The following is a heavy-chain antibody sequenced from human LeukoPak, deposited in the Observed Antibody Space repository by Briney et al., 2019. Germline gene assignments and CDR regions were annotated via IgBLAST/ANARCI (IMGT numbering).Heavy chain of an antibody. D-gene: IGHD3-9*01. J-gene: IGHJ6*03. CDR3: ARVGQTSYDILTGYYYYYYYMDV. V-gene: IGHV4-4*02. CDR2: IYHSGST. CDR1: GGSISSSNW. Sequence: SGTLSLTCAVSGGSISSSNWWSWVRQPPGKGLEWIGEIYHSGSTNYNPSLKSRVTMSVDTSKNQFSLKLSSVTAADTAVYYCARVGQTSYDILTGYYYYYYYMDVWGKGTTVTVSS.